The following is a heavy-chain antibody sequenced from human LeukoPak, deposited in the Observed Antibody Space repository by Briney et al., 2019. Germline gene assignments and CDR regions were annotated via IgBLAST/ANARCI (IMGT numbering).Heavy chain of an antibody. Sequence: GGSLRPSCAASGFTFSSSGMNWVRQAPGRGLEWVSYISSSSSTIYYADSVKGRFTIPRDNGKNSLYLQMNSLRAEDTAVYYCARNAPSDTGSYWSGHWGQGTLVTVSS. CDR2: ISSSSSTI. CDR3: ARNAPSDTGSYWSGH. CDR1: GFTFSSSG. J-gene: IGHJ5*02. D-gene: IGHD1-26*01. V-gene: IGHV3-48*04.